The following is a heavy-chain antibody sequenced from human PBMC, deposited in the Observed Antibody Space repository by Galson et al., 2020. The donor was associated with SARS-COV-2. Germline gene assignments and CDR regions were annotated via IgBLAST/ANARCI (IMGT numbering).Heavy chain of an antibody. V-gene: IGHV4-61*02. Sequence: SETLSLTCTVSGGSISSGSYYWSWIRQPAGKGLERIGRIYTSGSTNYNPSLKSRVTISVDTSKNQFSLKLSSVTAADTAVYYCARESLRYFDWFHDAFDIWGQGTMVTVSS. J-gene: IGHJ3*02. CDR2: IYTSGST. D-gene: IGHD3-9*01. CDR1: GGSISSGSYY. CDR3: ARESLRYFDWFHDAFDI.